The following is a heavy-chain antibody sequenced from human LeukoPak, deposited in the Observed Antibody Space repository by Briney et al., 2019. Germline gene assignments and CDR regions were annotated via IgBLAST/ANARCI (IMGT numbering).Heavy chain of an antibody. J-gene: IGHJ4*02. CDR3: ARHVVAVGFDY. Sequence: HPGGSLRLSCAASGFNFGSYSMTWVRQAPGKGLEWVSVISADSATTFYADSVKGRFTISRDNAKNSLYLQMNGLRAEDTAVYYCARHVVAVGFDYWGQGTLVTVSS. CDR2: ISADSATT. V-gene: IGHV3-48*04. D-gene: IGHD3-22*01. CDR1: GFNFGSYS.